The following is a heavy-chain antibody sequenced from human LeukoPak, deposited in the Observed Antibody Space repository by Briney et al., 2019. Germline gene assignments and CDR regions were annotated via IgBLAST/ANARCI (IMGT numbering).Heavy chain of an antibody. CDR2: ISAYNGNT. D-gene: IGHD6-13*01. Sequence: ASVKVSCKASGYTFTSYGISWVRQAPGQGLEWMGWISAYNGNTNYAQKLQGRVTMTTDTSTSTAYMELSRLRSDDTAVYYCARDRGLDIAAAGKFRHYYYYMDIWGKGTTVTVFS. V-gene: IGHV1-18*01. J-gene: IGHJ6*03. CDR3: ARDRGLDIAAAGKFRHYYYYMDI. CDR1: GYTFTSYG.